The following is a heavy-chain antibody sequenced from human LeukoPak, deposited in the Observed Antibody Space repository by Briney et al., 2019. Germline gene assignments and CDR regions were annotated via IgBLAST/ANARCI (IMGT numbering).Heavy chain of an antibody. J-gene: IGHJ4*02. CDR3: ARDDAYCSGGSCYPGRIDY. CDR1: GYTFTSYG. V-gene: IGHV1-18*01. D-gene: IGHD2-15*01. Sequence: ASVKVSCKASGYTFTSYGISWMRQAPGQGLEWMGWISAYNGNTNYAQKLQGRVTMTTDTSTSTAYMELRSLRSDDTAVYYCARDDAYCSGGSCYPGRIDYWGQGTLVTVSS. CDR2: ISAYNGNT.